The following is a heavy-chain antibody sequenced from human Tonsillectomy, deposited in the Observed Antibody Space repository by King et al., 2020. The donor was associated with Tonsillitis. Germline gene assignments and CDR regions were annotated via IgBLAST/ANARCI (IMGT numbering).Heavy chain of an antibody. D-gene: IGHD2-15*01. CDR2: ISLDGSNS. J-gene: IGHJ4*02. V-gene: IGHV3-30*01. Sequence: VQLVESGGGVVQPGKSLRLSCAASGFTFSIYAMHWVRQAPGKGLEWVAVISLDGSNSFYADSVKGRFTISRDNSKDTLYLQMNGLRAEDTAVYYCANYRPHVGYCSGGSCYSNFDYWGQGTLVTVSS. CDR3: ANYRPHVGYCSGGSCYSNFDY. CDR1: GFTFSIYA.